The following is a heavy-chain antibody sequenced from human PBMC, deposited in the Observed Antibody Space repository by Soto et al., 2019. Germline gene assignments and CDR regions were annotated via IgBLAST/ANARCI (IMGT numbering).Heavy chain of an antibody. J-gene: IGHJ6*03. CDR2: IYHSGST. CDR1: SGSISSSNW. CDR3: ARGLEQLVPYYYYYMDV. Sequence: SETLSLTCAVSSGSISSSNWWSWVRQPPGKGLEWIGEIYHSGSTNYNPSLKSRVTISVDKSKNQFSLKLSSVTAADTAVYYCARGLEQLVPYYYYYMDVWGKGTTVTVSS. V-gene: IGHV4-4*02. D-gene: IGHD6-6*01.